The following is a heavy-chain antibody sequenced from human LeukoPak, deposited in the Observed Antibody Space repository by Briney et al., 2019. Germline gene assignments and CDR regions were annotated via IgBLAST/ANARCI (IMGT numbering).Heavy chain of an antibody. CDR1: GYTFTSYY. V-gene: IGHV1-46*01. Sequence: GASVKVSCKASGYTFTSYYMHWVRQAPGQALEWMGIINPSGGSTSNAQKFQGRVTMTKYMSTSTVYMELSSLRSEDTAVYYCARDQTSLYYYDSSGYQGYFDYWGQGTLVTVSS. CDR3: ARDQTSLYYYDSSGYQGYFDY. J-gene: IGHJ4*02. CDR2: INPSGGST. D-gene: IGHD3-22*01.